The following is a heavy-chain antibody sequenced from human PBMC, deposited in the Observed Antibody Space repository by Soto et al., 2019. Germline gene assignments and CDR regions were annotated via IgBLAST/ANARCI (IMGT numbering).Heavy chain of an antibody. J-gene: IGHJ3*02. Sequence: EVQLVESGGGLVQPGGSLRLSCAASGFTFSSYSMNWVRQAPGKGLEWVSYISSSSSTIYYAESVKGRFTISRDNAKNSLYLQMNSLRAEDTAVYYCARAYGPSGAFDIWGQGTMVTVSS. V-gene: IGHV3-48*01. CDR3: ARAYGPSGAFDI. D-gene: IGHD3-10*01. CDR2: ISSSSSTI. CDR1: GFTFSSYS.